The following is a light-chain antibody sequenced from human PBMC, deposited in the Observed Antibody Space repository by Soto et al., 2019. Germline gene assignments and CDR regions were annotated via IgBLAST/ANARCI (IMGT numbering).Light chain of an antibody. CDR3: QVWDSSSVLSLL. CDR1: NIGSKS. V-gene: IGLV3-21*02. Sequence: SYELTQPPSVSVAPGQTARVTCGGNNIGSKSVHWYQQKPRQAPVLVVYDDSDRPSGIPERFSGSNSGNTATLTISRVEAGDEADYYCQVWDSSSVLSLLFGGGTKLTVL. J-gene: IGLJ3*02. CDR2: DDS.